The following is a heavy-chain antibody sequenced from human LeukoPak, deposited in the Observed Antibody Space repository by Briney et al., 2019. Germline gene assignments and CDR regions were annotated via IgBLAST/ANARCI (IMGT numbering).Heavy chain of an antibody. CDR2: IYTSGST. V-gene: IGHV4-4*07. D-gene: IGHD2-2*01. CDR3: ARDVWCSSTSCHAYAAFDI. Sequence: SETLSLTCTVSGGSISSYYWSWIRQPAGKGLEWIGRIYTSGSTNYNPSLKSRVAMSVDTSKNQFSLKLSSVTAADTAVYYCARDVWCSSTSCHAYAAFDIWGQGTMVTVSS. CDR1: GGSISSYY. J-gene: IGHJ3*02.